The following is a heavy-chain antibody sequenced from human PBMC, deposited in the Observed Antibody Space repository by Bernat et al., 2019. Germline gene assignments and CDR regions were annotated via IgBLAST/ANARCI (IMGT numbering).Heavy chain of an antibody. J-gene: IGHJ3*02. D-gene: IGHD2-2*01. Sequence: QVQLQESGPGLVKPSGTLSLTCAVSGGSLSSNNWWSWVRQPPGKGLEWIGEIYHSGSTNYNPSLKSRVTISMDKSKNQFSLKLSSVTAADTAVYYCAKDTRYQLPPQGAFDIWGQGTMVTVSS. CDR1: GGSLSSNNW. V-gene: IGHV4-4*02. CDR3: AKDTRYQLPPQGAFDI. CDR2: IYHSGST.